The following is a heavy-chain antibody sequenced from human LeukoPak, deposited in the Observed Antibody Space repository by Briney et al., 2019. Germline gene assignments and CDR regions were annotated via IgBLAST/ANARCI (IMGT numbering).Heavy chain of an antibody. J-gene: IGHJ4*02. V-gene: IGHV3-7*03. CDR2: INEDGSQK. D-gene: IGHD1-26*01. CDR3: AKGGKWDVTPFDY. Sequence: PGGSLRLSCVESGFTFRSPWMAWLRQAPEKGLEWVANINEDGSQKYYLGSVTGRFTISRDNAKNSLYLQMNSLSAEDTAVYYCAKGGKWDVTPFDYWGQGTLVTVSS. CDR1: GFTFRSPW.